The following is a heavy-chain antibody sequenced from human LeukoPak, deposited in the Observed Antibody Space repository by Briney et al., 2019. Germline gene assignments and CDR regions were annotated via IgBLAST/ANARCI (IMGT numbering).Heavy chain of an antibody. CDR3: ARTYCSSTSCYPNDY. V-gene: IGHV3-7*01. J-gene: IGHJ4*02. CDR1: GFTFGSYW. D-gene: IGHD2-2*01. Sequence: GGSLRLSCAASGFTFGSYWMSWVRQAPGKGLEWVASIKQDGSEKYYVYSVKGRFTISRDNAKNSLYLQMNSLRAEDTAVYYCARTYCSSTSCYPNDYWGQGTLVTVSS. CDR2: IKQDGSEK.